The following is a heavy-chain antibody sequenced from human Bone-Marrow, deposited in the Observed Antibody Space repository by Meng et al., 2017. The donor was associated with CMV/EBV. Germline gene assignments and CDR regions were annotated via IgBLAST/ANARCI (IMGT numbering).Heavy chain of an antibody. V-gene: IGHV3-30*02. CDR1: GFTFSNHG. D-gene: IGHD2-2*01. J-gene: IGHJ3*02. CDR3: AKVQRQNKYCSDTRCYWGGCDI. Sequence: GESLKISCAASGFTFSNHGMHWVRQAPGKGLEWVTFIRYDGSNKYYADSVKGRFTISRDNSKNTLYLQMNSLRPEDTAVYYCAKVQRQNKYCSDTRCYWGGCDIWGQGTMVTVSS. CDR2: IRYDGSNK.